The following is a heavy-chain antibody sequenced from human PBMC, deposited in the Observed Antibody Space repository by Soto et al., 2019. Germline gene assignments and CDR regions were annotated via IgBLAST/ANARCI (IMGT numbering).Heavy chain of an antibody. CDR2: ISWNSGSI. CDR3: AKDSSGDRGGYYYYGMDV. V-gene: IGHV3-9*01. J-gene: IGHJ6*01. D-gene: IGHD7-27*01. CDR1: GFTFDDYA. Sequence: EVQLVESGGGLVQPGRSLRLSCAASGFTFDDYAMHWVRQAPGKGLEWVSGISWNSGSIGYADSVKGRFTISRDNAKNSLYLQMNSLRAEDTALYYCAKDSSGDRGGYYYYGMDVW.